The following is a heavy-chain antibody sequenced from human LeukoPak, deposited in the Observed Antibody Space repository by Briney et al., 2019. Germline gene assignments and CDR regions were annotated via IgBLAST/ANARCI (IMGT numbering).Heavy chain of an antibody. CDR3: ATLPVAGSKHPDY. J-gene: IGHJ4*02. CDR2: ISSSSSYI. V-gene: IGHV3-21*01. CDR1: GFTFSSYS. D-gene: IGHD6-19*01. Sequence: PGGSLRLSCAASGFTFSSYSMNWVRQAPGKGLEWVSSISSSSSYIYYADSVKGRFTISGDSAKNSLYLQMNSLRAEDTAVYYCATLPVAGSKHPDYWGQGTLVTVSS.